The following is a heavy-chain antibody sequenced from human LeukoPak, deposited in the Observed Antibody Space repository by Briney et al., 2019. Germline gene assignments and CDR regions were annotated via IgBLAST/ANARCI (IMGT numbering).Heavy chain of an antibody. V-gene: IGHV4-34*01. D-gene: IGHD3-10*01. CDR2: INHSGST. CDR3: ARRGYYGSGSYYNSGFDY. J-gene: IGHJ4*02. CDR1: GGSISSYY. Sequence: PSGTLSLTCTVSGGSISSYYWSWIRQPPGKGLEWIGEINHSGSTNYNPSLKSRVTISVDTSKNQFSLKLSSVTAADTAVYYCARRGYYGSGSYYNSGFDYWGQGTLVTVSS.